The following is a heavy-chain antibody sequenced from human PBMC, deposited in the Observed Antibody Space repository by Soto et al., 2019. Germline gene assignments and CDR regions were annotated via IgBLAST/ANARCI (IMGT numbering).Heavy chain of an antibody. V-gene: IGHV1-69*06. CDR3: ARDPDYGGNSGLGLVDY. D-gene: IGHD2-21*02. CDR2: IIPIFGTP. Sequence: QVQLVQSGAEVKKPGSSVKVSCKASGGTFSDSSINWVRQAPGQGLEWMGGIIPIFGTPNYAQKFQGRVTITADKSTSTAYMEVSSLRSEDTAVYYCARDPDYGGNSGLGLVDYWGQGTLVTVSS. J-gene: IGHJ4*02. CDR1: GGTFSDSS.